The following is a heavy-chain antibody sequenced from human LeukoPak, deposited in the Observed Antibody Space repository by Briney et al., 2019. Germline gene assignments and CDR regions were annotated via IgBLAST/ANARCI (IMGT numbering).Heavy chain of an antibody. CDR1: GFIFSNYG. J-gene: IGHJ4*02. CDR2: IWYEGQTK. D-gene: IGHD6-19*01. V-gene: IGHV3-33*01. CDR3: AREWGRIAVAGGPGY. Sequence: GESLRLSCEASGFIFSNYGMHWVLQAPGKGLEWLALIWYEGQTKFFADSVKGRFTISRDNSGNTLFLHMTNLRVEDTAVYYCAREWGRIAVAGGPGYWGQGALVTVSS.